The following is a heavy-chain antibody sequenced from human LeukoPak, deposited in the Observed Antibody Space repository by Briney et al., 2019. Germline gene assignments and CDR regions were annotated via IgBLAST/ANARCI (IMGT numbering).Heavy chain of an antibody. D-gene: IGHD3-22*01. CDR3: ARVRRWLLEEEAFDI. CDR1: GGSISSGGYY. J-gene: IGHJ3*02. V-gene: IGHV4-30-2*01. Sequence: SETLSLTCTVSGGSISSGGYYWSWLRQPPGKGLEWIGYIYHSGSTYYNPSLKSRVTISVDRSKNQFSLKLSSVTAADTAVYYCARVRRWLLEEEAFDIWGQGTMVTVSS. CDR2: IYHSGST.